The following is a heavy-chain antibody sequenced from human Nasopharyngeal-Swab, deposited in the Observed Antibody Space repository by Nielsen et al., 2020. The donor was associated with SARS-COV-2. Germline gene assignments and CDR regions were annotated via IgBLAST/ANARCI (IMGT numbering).Heavy chain of an antibody. Sequence: GESLKISCAASGFTFSSYAMHWVRQAPGKGLEWVAVISYDGSNKYYADSVKGRFTISRDNSKNTLYLQMDSLRAEDTAVYYCARGRYCSTTCCYAAYYYHYVDVWDKGTMVTVSS. CDR2: ISYDGSNK. CDR1: GFTFSSYA. D-gene: IGHD2-2*01. V-gene: IGHV3-30-3*01. CDR3: ARGRYCSTTCCYAAYYYHYVDV. J-gene: IGHJ6*03.